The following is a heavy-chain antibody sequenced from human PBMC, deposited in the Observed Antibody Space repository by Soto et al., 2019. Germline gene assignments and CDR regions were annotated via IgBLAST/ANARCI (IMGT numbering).Heavy chain of an antibody. CDR3: TRGRSTVTRFFDY. D-gene: IGHD4-17*01. V-gene: IGHV3-23*01. Sequence: EVQLLESGGGLIQLGGSLRLSCAASGFTFSSYSMSWVRQAPGKGLEWVSIISSRGDDIYSADFVKGRFAISRDNSKNTLYLQMNSLRAEDTAVYYCTRGRSTVTRFFDYWGQGTLVTVSS. J-gene: IGHJ4*02. CDR2: ISSRGDDI. CDR1: GFTFSSYS.